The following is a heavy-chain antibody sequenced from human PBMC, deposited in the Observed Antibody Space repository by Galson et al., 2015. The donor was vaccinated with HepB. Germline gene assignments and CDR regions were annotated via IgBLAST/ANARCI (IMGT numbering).Heavy chain of an antibody. D-gene: IGHD6-6*01. J-gene: IGHJ3*02. CDR1: GFTFSSYA. V-gene: IGHV3-30-3*01. CDR3: ARRRKQLVAGLGAFDI. Sequence: SLRLSCAASGFTFSSYAMHWVRQAPGKGLEWVAVISYDGSNKYYADSVKGRFTISRDNSKNTLYLQMNSLRAEDTAVYYCARRRKQLVAGLGAFDIWGQGTMVTVSS. CDR2: ISYDGSNK.